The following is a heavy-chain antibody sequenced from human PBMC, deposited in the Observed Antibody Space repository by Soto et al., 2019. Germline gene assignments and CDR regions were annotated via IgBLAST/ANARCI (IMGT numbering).Heavy chain of an antibody. Sequence: APAEVSCTACGYIFYSHYMALVRQAPGQGLEWMGIINPSGGSTSYAQKFQGRVTMTRDTSTSTVYMELSSLRSEDTAVYYCARLYYYDSSGPSLDYWGQGTLVTVSS. J-gene: IGHJ4*02. CDR2: INPSGGST. V-gene: IGHV1-46*02. CDR1: GYIFYSHY. D-gene: IGHD3-22*01. CDR3: ARLYYYDSSGPSLDY.